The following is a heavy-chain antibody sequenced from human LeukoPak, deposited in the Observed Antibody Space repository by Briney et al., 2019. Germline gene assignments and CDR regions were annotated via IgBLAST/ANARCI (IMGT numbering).Heavy chain of an antibody. CDR3: GKPPGVVAALYYHGLDV. J-gene: IGHJ6*02. Sequence: PSETLSLTCTVSGGSISSYYWSWLRQPAGKGLECLGVIYTTGSTNYNPSLKSRVTVSRDTSKNQSSLKLTSVTAEDRGVYYCGKPPGVVAALYYHGLDVWGQGTTVTVSS. V-gene: IGHV4-4*07. D-gene: IGHD2-15*01. CDR1: GGSISSYY. CDR2: IYTTGST.